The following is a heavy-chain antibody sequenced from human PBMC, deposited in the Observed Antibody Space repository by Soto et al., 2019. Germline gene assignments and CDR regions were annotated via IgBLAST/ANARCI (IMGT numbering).Heavy chain of an antibody. D-gene: IGHD2-2*01. Sequence: GGSLRLSCTGSGFTFGDYAISWSRQAPGKGLEWVGVIRSKAYGGTKDYAASVKGRFTILRDDSKSIAYLQMNSLQSEDTGVYYCTRYTSTSRYSYFGMDVWGHGTTVTAP. CDR1: GFTFGDYA. J-gene: IGHJ6*02. CDR3: TRYTSTSRYSYFGMDV. V-gene: IGHV3-49*03. CDR2: IRSKAYGGTK.